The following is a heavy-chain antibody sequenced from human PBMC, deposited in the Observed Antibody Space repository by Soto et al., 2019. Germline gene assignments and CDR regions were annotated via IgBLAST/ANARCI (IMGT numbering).Heavy chain of an antibody. J-gene: IGHJ6*02. CDR2: IDPSDSYT. D-gene: IGHD6-13*01. CDR1: GYSFTSYW. Sequence: PGESLKISCKGSGYSFTSYWISWVRQMPGKGLEWMGRIDPSDSYTNYSPSFQDHVTISADKSISTAYLQWSSLKASDTAMYYCARPRSSSRNYYGMDVWGQGTTVTVSS. CDR3: ARPRSSSRNYYGMDV. V-gene: IGHV5-10-1*01.